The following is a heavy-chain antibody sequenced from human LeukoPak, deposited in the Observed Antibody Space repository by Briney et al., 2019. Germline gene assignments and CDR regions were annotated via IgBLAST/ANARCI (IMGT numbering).Heavy chain of an antibody. J-gene: IGHJ4*02. CDR3: ARAILKDGYNWNY. D-gene: IGHD5-24*01. Sequence: GASVKVSCKASGGTFSSYAISWVRQAPGQGLEWMGGIIPIFGTANYAQKFQGRVTITADKSTSTAYMELSSLRSEDTAVYYCARAILKDGYNWNYWGQGTLVTVSS. CDR1: GGTFSSYA. CDR2: IIPIFGTA. V-gene: IGHV1-69*06.